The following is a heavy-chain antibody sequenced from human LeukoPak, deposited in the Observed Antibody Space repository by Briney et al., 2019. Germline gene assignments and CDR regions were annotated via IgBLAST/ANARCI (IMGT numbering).Heavy chain of an antibody. CDR3: ARRTNWGSDY. J-gene: IGHJ4*02. V-gene: IGHV1-3*01. CDR1: GYTFTSYA. D-gene: IGHD7-27*01. CDR2: INAGNGNT. Sequence: ASVKVSCKASGYTFTSYAMHWVRQAPGQRLEWMGWINAGNGNTKYSQKFQGRVTITRDTSASTAYMGLSSLRSEDTAVYYCARRTNWGSDYWGQGTLVTVSS.